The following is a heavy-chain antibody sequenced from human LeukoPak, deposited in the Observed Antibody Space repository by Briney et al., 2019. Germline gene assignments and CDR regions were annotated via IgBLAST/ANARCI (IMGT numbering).Heavy chain of an antibody. D-gene: IGHD6-19*01. CDR3: AREEVTVAVHYFDY. J-gene: IGHJ4*02. V-gene: IGHV1-18*01. CDR1: GYTFTSYG. CDR2: ISAYNGNT. Sequence: VASVKVSCXASGYTFTSYGISWVRQAPGQGLEWMGWISAYNGNTNYAQKLQGRVTMTTDTSTSAAYMELRGLRSDDTAVYYCAREEVTVAVHYFDYWGQGTLVTVSS.